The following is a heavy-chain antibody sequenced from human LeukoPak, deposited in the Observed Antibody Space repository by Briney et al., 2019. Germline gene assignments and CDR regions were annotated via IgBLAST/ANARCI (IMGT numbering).Heavy chain of an antibody. CDR1: GGTFSSYA. V-gene: IGHV1-69*04. CDR3: ARDRGMAPEQDWFDP. J-gene: IGHJ5*02. D-gene: IGHD3-16*01. Sequence: SVKVSCKASGGTFSSYAISWVRQAPGQGLEWMGRIIPILGIANYAQKFQGRVTITADKSTSTAYMELSSLRSEDTAVYYCARDRGMAPEQDWFDPWGQGTLVTVSS. CDR2: IIPILGIA.